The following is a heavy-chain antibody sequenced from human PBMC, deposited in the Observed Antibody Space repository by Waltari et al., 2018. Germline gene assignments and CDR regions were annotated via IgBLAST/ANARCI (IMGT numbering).Heavy chain of an antibody. CDR3: ATNFGPFRL. Sequence: EVQLVESGGGLVQPGGSLRLSCAASGFTFNKSWMTWVRQAPGKGLEWVANMKEDGIEKYYVDSVKGRFIISRDNAKNSLFLQMNSLRAEDTAVYYCATNFGPFRLWGQGTMVTVSP. CDR1: GFTFNKSW. J-gene: IGHJ3*01. CDR2: MKEDGIEK. V-gene: IGHV3-7*01. D-gene: IGHD3-3*01.